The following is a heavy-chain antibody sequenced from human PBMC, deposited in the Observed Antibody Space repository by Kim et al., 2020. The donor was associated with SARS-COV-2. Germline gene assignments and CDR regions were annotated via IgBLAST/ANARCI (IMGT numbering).Heavy chain of an antibody. CDR2: ISCSGST. CDR3: NYFDRGGYANWFFDF. V-gene: IGHV4-39*01. Sequence: SETLSLTCTASGGSLNINNYFWGWIRQPPGKGLVGIGSISCSGSTYYNSLLKRRATITVDSSNNQFPLNLSIVTAAATVVFYSNYFDRGGYANWFFDFWG. CDR1: GGSLNINNYF. D-gene: IGHD3-22*01. J-gene: IGHJ2*01.